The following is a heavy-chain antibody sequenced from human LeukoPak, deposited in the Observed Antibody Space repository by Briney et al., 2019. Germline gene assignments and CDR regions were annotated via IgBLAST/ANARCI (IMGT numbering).Heavy chain of an antibody. CDR2: IRYDGSNK. D-gene: IGHD4-11*01. J-gene: IGHJ4*02. Sequence: GGSLRLSCAASGFTFSSYGMHWVRQAPGKGLEWVAFIRYDGSNKYYADSVKGRFTISRDNSKNTLYLQMNSLRAEDTAVYFCARDSGAFSNYVNVYWGQGTLVSVSS. CDR1: GFTFSSYG. V-gene: IGHV3-30*02. CDR3: ARDSGAFSNYVNVY.